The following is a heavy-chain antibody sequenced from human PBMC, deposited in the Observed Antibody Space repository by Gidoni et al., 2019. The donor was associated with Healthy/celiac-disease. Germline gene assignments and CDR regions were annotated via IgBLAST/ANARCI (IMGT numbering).Heavy chain of an antibody. Sequence: VQLVQSGAEVKQPGEALKVSCNGSGYSFTSYWIGWVRQMPGKGLEWMVIIYPGDSDTRYSPSFQGQVTISADKSISTAYLQWSSLKASDTAMYYCARLGAFWSGYLTGYFDYWGQGTLVTVSS. V-gene: IGHV5-51*01. D-gene: IGHD3-3*01. CDR1: GYSFTSYW. CDR2: IYPGDSDT. CDR3: ARLGAFWSGYLTGYFDY. J-gene: IGHJ4*02.